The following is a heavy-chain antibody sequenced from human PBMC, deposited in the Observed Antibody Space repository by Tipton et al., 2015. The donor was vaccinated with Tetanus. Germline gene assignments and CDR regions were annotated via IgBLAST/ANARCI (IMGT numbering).Heavy chain of an antibody. CDR1: GGSVNDGRFY. CDR3: ARGGSYSYGPRGFDL. CDR2: IYYSGSA. J-gene: IGHJ2*01. D-gene: IGHD5-18*01. V-gene: IGHV4-61*01. Sequence: LRLSCTVSGGSVNDGRFYWTWIRQPPGKALEWVAHIYYSGSATYNPSVASRATVSIDMSKNQFSLRLTSATAADTAVYYCARGGSYSYGPRGFDLWGRGTLVTVSS.